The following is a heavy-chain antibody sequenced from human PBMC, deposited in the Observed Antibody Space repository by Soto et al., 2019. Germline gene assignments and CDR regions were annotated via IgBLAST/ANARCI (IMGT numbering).Heavy chain of an antibody. J-gene: IGHJ4*02. Sequence: KVSCKASGGTFSSYTISWVRQAPGQGLEWMGRIIPILGIANYAQKFQGRVTITADKSTSTAYMELSSLRSEDTAVYYCATGYCSGGSCYHFDYWGQGTLVTVSS. V-gene: IGHV1-69*02. CDR1: GGTFSSYT. D-gene: IGHD2-15*01. CDR3: ATGYCSGGSCYHFDY. CDR2: IIPILGIA.